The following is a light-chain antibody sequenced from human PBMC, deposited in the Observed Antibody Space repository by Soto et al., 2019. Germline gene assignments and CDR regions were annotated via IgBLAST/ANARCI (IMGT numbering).Light chain of an antibody. V-gene: IGKV1-39*01. CDR2: AAS. Sequence: DLQMTQSPSSLSASVGDRVTITCRASQSISSYLYWYQQKPGKAPKLLIYAASSLQSGVPSRFSGSGSGTDFTLTISSLQPEDFATYYCQQSYSTPRRFGQGTKVEIK. CDR3: QQSYSTPRR. J-gene: IGKJ1*01. CDR1: QSISSY.